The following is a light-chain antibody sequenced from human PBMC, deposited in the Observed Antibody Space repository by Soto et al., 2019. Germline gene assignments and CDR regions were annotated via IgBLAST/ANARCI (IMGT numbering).Light chain of an antibody. CDR3: PQHNNWPLT. V-gene: IGKV3-15*01. J-gene: IGKJ1*01. CDR1: QSVSSS. Sequence: EILMTQSPATLSVSPGERATLSCRASQSVSSSLAWYQHKPGQAPSLLICAASTRVTGFPARLRGSGSWTAFTPTIGTLESADCAVYYSPQHNNWPLTFGPGTKVEIK. CDR2: AAS.